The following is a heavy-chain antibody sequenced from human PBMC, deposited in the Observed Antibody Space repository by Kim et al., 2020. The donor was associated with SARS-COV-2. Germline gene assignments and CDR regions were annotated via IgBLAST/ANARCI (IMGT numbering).Heavy chain of an antibody. V-gene: IGHV3-30*04. CDR2: ISSDGSNK. D-gene: IGHD4-17*01. Sequence: GGSLRLSCAASGFTFSSYTIHWVRQAPGKGLEWVAVISSDGSNKYYTDSVKGRFTISRDNSKNILYLQMNCLRAEDTAVYYCARGGNYGDYEKIFDYWGQGTLVTVSS. CDR1: GFTFSSYT. CDR3: ARGGNYGDYEKIFDY. J-gene: IGHJ4*02.